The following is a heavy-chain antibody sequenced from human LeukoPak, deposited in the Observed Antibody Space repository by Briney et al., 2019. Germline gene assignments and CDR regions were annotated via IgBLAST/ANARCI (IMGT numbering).Heavy chain of an antibody. CDR3: AKDLLSGHCSSTSCYHYYGMDV. J-gene: IGHJ6*02. Sequence: GGSLRLSCAASGFTFSSYGMHWVRQAPGKGLEWVAVISYDGSNKYYADSVKGRFTISRDNSKNTLYLQMNSLRAEDTAVYYCAKDLLSGHCSSTSCYHYYGMDVWGQGTTVTVSS. V-gene: IGHV3-30*18. CDR1: GFTFSSYG. CDR2: ISYDGSNK. D-gene: IGHD2-2*01.